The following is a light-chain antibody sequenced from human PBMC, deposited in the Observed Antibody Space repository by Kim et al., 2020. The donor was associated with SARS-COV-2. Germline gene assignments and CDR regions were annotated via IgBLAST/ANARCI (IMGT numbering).Light chain of an antibody. J-gene: IGLJ2*01. CDR2: QDT. CDR3: QTWDSITVV. CDR1: KLGDKY. Sequence: VAPGQTASITCSGDKLGDKYACWYQQKPGQSPVLVIYQDTKRPSGIPERFSGSNSGNTATLTISGTQAMDEADYYCQTWDSITVVFGGGTQLTVL. V-gene: IGLV3-1*01.